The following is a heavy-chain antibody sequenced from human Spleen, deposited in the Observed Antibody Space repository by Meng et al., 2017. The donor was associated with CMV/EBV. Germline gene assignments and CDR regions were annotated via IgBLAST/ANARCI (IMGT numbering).Heavy chain of an antibody. CDR3: ATGGYCGGGSCYLFDY. CDR2: MNPNSGQT. J-gene: IGHJ4*02. CDR1: GYIFSTYA. V-gene: IGHV1-8*02. D-gene: IGHD2-15*01. Sequence: QVQLVQSGAEVKKPGASVKVSCKASGYIFSTYAIHWVRQATGQGLEWMGWMNPNSGQTGYAKKFQGRVSFTRNTSMRTAYMELSSLRSEDTAIYYCATGGYCGGGSCYLFDYWGQGTLVTVSS.